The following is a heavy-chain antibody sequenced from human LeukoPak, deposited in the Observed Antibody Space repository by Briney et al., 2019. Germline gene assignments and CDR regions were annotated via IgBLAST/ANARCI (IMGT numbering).Heavy chain of an antibody. Sequence: GASVKVSCKASGYTFTSYYMHWVRQAPGQGLEWMGIINPGGGSTSYAQKFQGRVTMTRDMSTSTAYMELSRLRSDDTAVYYCARGRIAAANHFDYWGQGTLVTVSS. CDR2: INPGGGST. CDR1: GYTFTSYY. D-gene: IGHD6-13*01. V-gene: IGHV1-46*01. CDR3: ARGRIAAANHFDY. J-gene: IGHJ4*02.